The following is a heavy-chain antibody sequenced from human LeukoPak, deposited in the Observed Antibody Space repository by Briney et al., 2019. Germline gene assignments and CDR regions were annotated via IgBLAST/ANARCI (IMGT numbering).Heavy chain of an antibody. CDR3: AKTRSIFDWLLIDEPYFDY. J-gene: IGHJ4*02. V-gene: IGHV3-9*01. CDR1: GFTFDDYA. D-gene: IGHD3-9*01. CDR2: ISWNSGTI. Sequence: PGGSLRLSCAASGFTFDDYAMHWVRQAPGKGLEWVSGISWNSGTIGYADSVKGRFTISRDNSKNTLYLQMNSLRAEDTAVYYCAKTRSIFDWLLIDEPYFDYWGQGTLVTVSS.